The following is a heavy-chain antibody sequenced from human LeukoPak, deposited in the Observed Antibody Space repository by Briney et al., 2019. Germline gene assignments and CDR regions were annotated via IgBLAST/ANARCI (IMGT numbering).Heavy chain of an antibody. CDR2: VWYDGSNI. CDR1: GFTFSTYG. D-gene: IGHD1-26*01. V-gene: IGHV3-33*01. Sequence: GGSLRLSCAASGFTFSTYGMHWVRQAPGKGLEWVAVVWYDGSNIHYVDSVKGRFTISRDNSKSTLYLQMNSLTAEDTAVYYCSRRGYSGTYYFDYWGQGTLVTVSS. CDR3: SRRGYSGTYYFDY. J-gene: IGHJ4*02.